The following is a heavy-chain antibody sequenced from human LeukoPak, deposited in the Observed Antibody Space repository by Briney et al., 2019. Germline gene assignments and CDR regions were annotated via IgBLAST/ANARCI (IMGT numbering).Heavy chain of an antibody. CDR2: IIPIFGTA. V-gene: IGHV1-69*06. CDR1: GGTFSSYA. CDR3: VRALDIVVVPAAMYAFDI. Sequence: ASVKVSCKASGGTFSSYAISWVRQAPGQGLEWMGGIIPIFGTANYAQKFQGRVTITADKSTSTAYMELSSLRSDDTAVYYCVRALDIVVVPAAMYAFDIWGQGTMVTVSS. D-gene: IGHD2-2*03. J-gene: IGHJ3*02.